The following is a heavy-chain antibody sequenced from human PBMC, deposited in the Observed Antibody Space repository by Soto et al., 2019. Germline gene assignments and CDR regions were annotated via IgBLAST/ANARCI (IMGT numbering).Heavy chain of an antibody. Sequence: QVQLVESGGGVVQPGRSLRLSCAASGFTFSSYGMHWVRQAPGKGLEWVAVIWYDGSNKYYADSVKGRFTISRDNSKNTLYLQMNSLRAEDTAVYYCARELRQLDYYYYYGMDVWGQGTTVTVSS. CDR2: IWYDGSNK. J-gene: IGHJ6*02. D-gene: IGHD6-13*01. CDR3: ARELRQLDYYYYYGMDV. CDR1: GFTFSSYG. V-gene: IGHV3-33*01.